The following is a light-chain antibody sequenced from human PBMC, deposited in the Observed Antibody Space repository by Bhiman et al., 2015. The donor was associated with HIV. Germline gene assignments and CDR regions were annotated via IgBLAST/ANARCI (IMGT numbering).Light chain of an antibody. V-gene: IGLV1-47*01. Sequence: QSVLTQPPSASGTPGQRVTISCSGSSSNIGSKYVYWYQQLPGTAPKLLIHSNNQRPSGVPDRFSGSKSGTSASLAISGLRSEDEADYYCATWDDSLSGRVFGGGTKLTVL. CDR1: SSNIGSKY. J-gene: IGLJ3*02. CDR3: ATWDDSLSGRV. CDR2: SNN.